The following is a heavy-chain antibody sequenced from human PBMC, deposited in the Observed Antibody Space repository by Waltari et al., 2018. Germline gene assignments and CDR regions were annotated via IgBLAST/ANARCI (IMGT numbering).Heavy chain of an antibody. D-gene: IGHD3-3*01. CDR1: GYTFTSYH. CDR2: INPSGGST. Sequence: QVQLVQSGAEVKKPGASVKVSGKASGYTFTSYHMHWVRQAPGQGLEWMGIINPSGGSTSYAQKFQGRVTMTRDTSTSTVYMELSSLRSEDTAVYYCARDENDFWSGLYRNWFDPWGQGTLVTVSS. V-gene: IGHV1-46*01. CDR3: ARDENDFWSGLYRNWFDP. J-gene: IGHJ5*02.